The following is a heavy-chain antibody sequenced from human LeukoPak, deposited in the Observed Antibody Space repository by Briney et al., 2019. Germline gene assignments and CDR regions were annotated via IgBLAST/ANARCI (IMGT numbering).Heavy chain of an antibody. CDR1: GFTFSSYS. Sequence: GGSLRLSCAASGFTFSSYSMNWVRQAPGKGLEWVANINQAGSEKYYVDSVKGRFTISRDNAKNSLYLLMNSLRAEDTAVYYCASASPAADYWGQGTLVTVSS. CDR2: INQAGSEK. V-gene: IGHV3-7*01. CDR3: ASASPAADY. J-gene: IGHJ4*02. D-gene: IGHD2-2*01.